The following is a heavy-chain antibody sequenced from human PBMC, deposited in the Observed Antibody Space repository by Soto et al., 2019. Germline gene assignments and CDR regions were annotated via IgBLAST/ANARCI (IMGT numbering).Heavy chain of an antibody. D-gene: IGHD2-2*01. CDR2: ISGSGGST. J-gene: IGHJ4*02. Sequence: GGSLRLSCAASGFTFSSYAMSWVRQAPGKGLEWVSAISGSGGSTYYADSVKGRFTISRDNSKNTLYLQMNSLRAEDTAVYYCAKEDWGYCSSTSCYADYWGQGTLVTVSS. CDR3: AKEDWGYCSSTSCYADY. V-gene: IGHV3-23*01. CDR1: GFTFSSYA.